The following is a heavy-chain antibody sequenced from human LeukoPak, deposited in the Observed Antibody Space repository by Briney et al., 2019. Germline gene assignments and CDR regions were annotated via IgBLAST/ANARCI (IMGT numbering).Heavy chain of an antibody. J-gene: IGHJ6*03. CDR3: ARGIVVVAQLGFYFYYMDV. V-gene: IGHV4-61*02. CDR2: IYTSGST. D-gene: IGHD2-15*01. Sequence: SETLSLTCTVSGGSISSGSYYWSWIRQPAGKGLEWIGRIYTSGSTNYNPSLKSRVTISVDTSKNQFSLKLSSVTAADTAVYYCARGIVVVAQLGFYFYYMDVWGKGTTGTVSS. CDR1: GGSISSGSYY.